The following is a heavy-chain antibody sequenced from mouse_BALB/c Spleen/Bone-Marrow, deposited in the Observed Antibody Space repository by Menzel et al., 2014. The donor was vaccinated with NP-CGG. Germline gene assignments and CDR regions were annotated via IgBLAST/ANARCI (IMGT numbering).Heavy chain of an antibody. V-gene: IGHV1-5*01. CDR3: PLAYFGQGDWFFDV. CDR1: DYTFTSYR. Sequence: VQLQQSGTVLARPGASVKMSCKASDYTFTSYRMHWLKQRPGQGLEWIGATYPGNSDTSYNQKFKGKAELTAVTSTSTAYMDLSSMTNEDSAVYYCPLAYFGQGDWFFDVWGAGTTVTVSS. D-gene: IGHD6-5*01. J-gene: IGHJ1*01. CDR2: TYPGNSDT.